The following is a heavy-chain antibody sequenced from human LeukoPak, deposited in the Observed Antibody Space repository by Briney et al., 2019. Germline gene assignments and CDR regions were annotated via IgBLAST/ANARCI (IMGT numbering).Heavy chain of an antibody. Sequence: ASVKVSCKASGYTFTSYGISWVRQAPGQGLEWMGWISAYNGNTNYAQKLQGRVTMTTDTSTSTAYMELRSLRSDDTAVYYCARDGPSTIFGVVITDYMDVWGKGTTVTVSS. CDR3: ARDGPSTIFGVVITDYMDV. D-gene: IGHD3-3*01. CDR1: GYTFTSYG. V-gene: IGHV1-18*01. CDR2: ISAYNGNT. J-gene: IGHJ6*03.